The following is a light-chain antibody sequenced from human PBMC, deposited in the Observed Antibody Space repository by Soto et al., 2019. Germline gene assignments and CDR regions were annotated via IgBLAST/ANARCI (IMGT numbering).Light chain of an antibody. CDR1: QSITRF. CDR3: QQKHSPPPIT. CDR2: AAS. Sequence: DIQMTQSPSSLSASVGDRVTITCRASQSITRFLNWYQQKPGKAPKLLIYAASSLESGVPSRFSGSGSGTDFTLTISSLQPEDFATYYCQQKHSPPPITFGQGTRLEI. J-gene: IGKJ5*01. V-gene: IGKV1-39*01.